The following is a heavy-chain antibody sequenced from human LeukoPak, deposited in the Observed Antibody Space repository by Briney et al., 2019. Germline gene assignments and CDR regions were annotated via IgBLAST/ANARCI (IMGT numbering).Heavy chain of an antibody. Sequence: PGGSLRLSCAASGFTFSDYYMNWVRQAPGKGLEWVPAISGSGGSTYYADSVKGRFTISRDNSKNTLYLQMNSLRAEDTAVYYCAKVRPYYYDSSGYYLYYFDYWGQGTLVTVSS. J-gene: IGHJ4*02. CDR3: AKVRPYYYDSSGYYLYYFDY. CDR1: GFTFSDYY. CDR2: ISGSGGST. V-gene: IGHV3-23*01. D-gene: IGHD3-22*01.